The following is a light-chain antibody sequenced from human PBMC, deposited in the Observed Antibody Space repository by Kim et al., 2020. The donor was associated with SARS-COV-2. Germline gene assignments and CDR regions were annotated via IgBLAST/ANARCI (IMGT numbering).Light chain of an antibody. CDR3: QAWDGIVV. CDR2: QDT. J-gene: IGLJ2*01. CDR1: DLDDKY. Sequence: SYELTQPPSVSVSPGQTATITCSGDDLDDKYFSWYQQKPGQCPVLIIYQDTKRPSGIPARFSGSNSGNTATLTISGTQAIDEADYYCQAWDGIVVFGGGTQLTVL. V-gene: IGLV3-1*01.